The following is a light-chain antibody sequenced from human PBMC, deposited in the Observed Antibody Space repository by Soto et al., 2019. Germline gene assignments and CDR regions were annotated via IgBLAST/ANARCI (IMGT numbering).Light chain of an antibody. CDR1: QSVSDNQ. CDR2: GAS. V-gene: IGKV3-20*01. Sequence: ITLTQSPGTLSLSPGERATLSCRASQSVSDNQLAWYQQKPGQPPRLLIYGASNRAPGIPDRFSGSGSGAGFTLTISRLEPEDFAVYYCQQYGNSPRTLGQGTKVEIK. CDR3: QQYGNSPRT. J-gene: IGKJ1*01.